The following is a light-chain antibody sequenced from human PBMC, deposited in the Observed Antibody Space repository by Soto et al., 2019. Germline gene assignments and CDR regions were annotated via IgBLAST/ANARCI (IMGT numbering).Light chain of an antibody. CDR3: QQYVSSPPYT. V-gene: IGKV3-20*01. Sequence: EIVLTQSPGTLSLSPGERATLSCRASHSVSSSYLAWYQQKPGQAPRLLIYGASSRATGIPDRFSGSGSGTDFTLTISRLEPEDVGVYYCQQYVSSPPYTFGPGTKVDIK. J-gene: IGKJ3*01. CDR1: HSVSSSY. CDR2: GAS.